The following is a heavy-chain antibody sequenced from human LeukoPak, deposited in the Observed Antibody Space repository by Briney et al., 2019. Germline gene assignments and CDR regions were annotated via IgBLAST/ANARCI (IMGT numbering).Heavy chain of an antibody. D-gene: IGHD4/OR15-4a*01. V-gene: IGHV1-8*01. J-gene: IGHJ6*03. Sequence: ASVKVSCKASGYTFTSYDINWVRQATGQGLEWMGWMNPNSGNTGYAQKFQGRVTMTTDTSTSTAYMELRSLRSDDTAVYYCARTEYGGPERSYYYYYMDVWGKGTTVTVSS. CDR2: MNPNSGNT. CDR3: ARTEYGGPERSYYYYYMDV. CDR1: GYTFTSYD.